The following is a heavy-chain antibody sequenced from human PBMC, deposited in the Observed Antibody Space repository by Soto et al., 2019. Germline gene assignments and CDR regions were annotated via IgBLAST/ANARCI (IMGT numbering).Heavy chain of an antibody. CDR3: TRDPRVTKGY. CDR1: GFTVSSTY. J-gene: IGHJ4*02. D-gene: IGHD4-17*01. CDR2: IYSGGST. V-gene: IGHV3-66*01. Sequence: EVQLVESGGGLVQPGGSLRLSCAASGFTVSSTYMSWVRQAPGKGLEWVSVIYSGGSTYYADSVKGRFTISRDNSKNTRFMQRTSLSAEDTAVYYCTRDPRVTKGYWGQGTLVTVSS.